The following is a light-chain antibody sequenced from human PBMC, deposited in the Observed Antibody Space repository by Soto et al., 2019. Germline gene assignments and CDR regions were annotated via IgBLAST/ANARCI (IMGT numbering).Light chain of an antibody. V-gene: IGKV3-20*01. CDR2: GAS. Sequence: TVLTQSPVTLSLSPGERATLSCRASQSVGGNVAWYQHKPGQAPRLLISGASSRATGIPDRFSGSGSATDFTLTISRLEPEDFALYYCQHYGRSPITFGQGGLLEIK. J-gene: IGKJ5*01. CDR3: QHYGRSPIT. CDR1: QSVGGN.